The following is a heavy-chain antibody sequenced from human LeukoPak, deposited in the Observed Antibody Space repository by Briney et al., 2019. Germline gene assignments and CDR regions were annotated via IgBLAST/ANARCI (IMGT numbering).Heavy chain of an antibody. CDR1: GYTFNSDY. J-gene: IGHJ4*02. D-gene: IGHD6-6*01. Sequence: ASVKVSCKASGYTFNSDYMQWVREAPGQGLEWMGIINPSGGSTSYAQKFQGRVTMTRDTSTSTAYMELSRLTSDDTAVYYCARAAGSSSSPNPFDYWGQGTLVTVSS. CDR3: ARAAGSSSSPNPFDY. CDR2: INPSGGST. V-gene: IGHV1-46*02.